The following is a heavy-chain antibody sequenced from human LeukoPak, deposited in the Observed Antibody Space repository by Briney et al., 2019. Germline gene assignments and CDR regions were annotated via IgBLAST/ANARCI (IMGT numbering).Heavy chain of an antibody. D-gene: IGHD2-15*01. Sequence: PGRSLRLSCAASGFTFSSYAMHWVRQAPGKGLEWVAVISYDGSNKYYADSVKGRFTISRDNSKNTLYLQMNSLRAEDTAVYYCARDLPNCSGGSCYSYYYGMDVWGQGTTVTVSS. J-gene: IGHJ6*02. CDR3: ARDLPNCSGGSCYSYYYGMDV. V-gene: IGHV3-30-3*01. CDR2: ISYDGSNK. CDR1: GFTFSSYA.